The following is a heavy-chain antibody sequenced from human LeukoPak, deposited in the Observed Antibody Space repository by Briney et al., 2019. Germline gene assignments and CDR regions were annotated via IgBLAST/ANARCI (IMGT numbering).Heavy chain of an antibody. V-gene: IGHV1-18*01. D-gene: IGHD2-2*01. CDR3: ARDPWDIVVVPAVIGRRGDWFDP. CDR2: ISAYNGNT. CDR1: GYTFTSYG. Sequence: ASVKVSCKASGYTFTSYGISWVRQAPGQGLEWMGWISAYNGNTNYAQKLQGRGTMTTDTSTSTAYMELQSLRSDDTAVDYCARDPWDIVVVPAVIGRRGDWFDPWGRGSLVSVSS. J-gene: IGHJ5*02.